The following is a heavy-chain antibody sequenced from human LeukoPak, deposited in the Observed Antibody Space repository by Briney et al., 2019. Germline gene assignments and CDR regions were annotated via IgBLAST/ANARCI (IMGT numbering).Heavy chain of an antibody. Sequence: GGSLRLSCAASGFTFSSYGMHWVRQAPGKGLEWVAVIWYDGSNKYYADSVKGRFTISRDNSKNTLYLQMNSLRSEDTAVYYCARGDDSYWYFDLWGRGTLVTVSS. CDR3: ARGDDSYWYFDL. CDR1: GFTFSSYG. D-gene: IGHD3-9*01. CDR2: IWYDGSNK. V-gene: IGHV3-33*01. J-gene: IGHJ2*01.